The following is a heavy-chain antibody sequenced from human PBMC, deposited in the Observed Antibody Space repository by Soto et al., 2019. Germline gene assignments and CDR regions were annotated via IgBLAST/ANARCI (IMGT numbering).Heavy chain of an antibody. J-gene: IGHJ5*02. D-gene: IGHD1-26*01. V-gene: IGHV4-59*01. CDR3: AREAQDYYFDH. Sequence: QVQLQESGPGLVKPSETLTLTCTVSPGSISSSYWSWIRQPPGRGLEWIGHVAYSGTTKYNPSLKSRGSISMSTSKRQFSLRLTSVTAADTAVYYCAREAQDYYFDHWGQGILVTVSS. CDR1: PGSISSSY. CDR2: VAYSGTT.